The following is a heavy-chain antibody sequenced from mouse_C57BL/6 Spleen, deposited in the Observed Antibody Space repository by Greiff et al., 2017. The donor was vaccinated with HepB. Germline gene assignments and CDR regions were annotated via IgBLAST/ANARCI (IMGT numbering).Heavy chain of an antibody. J-gene: IGHJ2*01. CDR1: GYSITSGYY. V-gene: IGHV3-6*01. CDR2: ISYDGSN. D-gene: IGHD2-1*01. CDR3: ARDHRAFYYYFDY. Sequence: VQLQQSGPGLVKPSQSLSLTCSVTGYSITSGYYWNWIRQFPGNKLEWMGYISYDGSNNYNPSLKNRISITRDTSKNQFFLKLNSVTTEDTATYYCARDHRAFYYYFDYWGQGTTLTVSS.